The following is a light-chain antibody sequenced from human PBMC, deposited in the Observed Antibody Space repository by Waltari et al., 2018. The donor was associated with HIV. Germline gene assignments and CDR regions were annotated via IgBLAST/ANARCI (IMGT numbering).Light chain of an antibody. CDR3: SSHTTSSTLYV. Sequence: QSALTQPASVSGSPGPSITISCTGTSNDIGYYDSVSWYQQHPGKAPKLMIYEVNKRPSGISNRFSGSKSGNTASLTISGLQAEDEADYYCSSHTTSSTLYVFGTGTKVTVL. J-gene: IGLJ1*01. V-gene: IGLV2-14*01. CDR2: EVN. CDR1: SNDIGYYDS.